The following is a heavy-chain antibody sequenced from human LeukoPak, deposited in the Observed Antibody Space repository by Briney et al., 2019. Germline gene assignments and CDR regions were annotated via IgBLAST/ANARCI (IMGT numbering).Heavy chain of an antibody. V-gene: IGHV3-11*05. CDR2: ISSSSSYT. J-gene: IGHJ4*02. CDR3: ARGGQQHIDY. CDR1: GFTFNDYY. Sequence: PGGSLRLSCAASGFTFNDYYMSWIRQAPGKGLEWVSYISSSSSYTNYADSVKGRFTISRDNAKNSLYLQMNSLRAEDTAVYYCARGGQQHIDYWGQGTLVTVSS. D-gene: IGHD6-13*01.